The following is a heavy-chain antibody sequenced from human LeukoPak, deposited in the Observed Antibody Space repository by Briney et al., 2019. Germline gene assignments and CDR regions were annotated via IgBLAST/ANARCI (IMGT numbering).Heavy chain of an antibody. CDR1: GGSFSGYY. V-gene: IGHV4-34*01. CDR2: INHSGST. Sequence: PSETLSLTCAVYGGSFSGYYWSWIRQPPGKGLEWIGEINHSGSTNYNPSLKSRVTISVDTSKNQFSLKLSSVTAADTAVYYCARGGNNWPNWFDPWGQGTLVTVSS. J-gene: IGHJ5*02. CDR3: ARGGNNWPNWFDP. D-gene: IGHD1-1*01.